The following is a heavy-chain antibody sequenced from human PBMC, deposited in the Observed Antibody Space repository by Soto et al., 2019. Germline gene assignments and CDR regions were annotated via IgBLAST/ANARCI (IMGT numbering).Heavy chain of an antibody. D-gene: IGHD6-19*01. CDR3: ARRRRGNQWLVQYYYGMDV. Sequence: PGEALKSSCKGSGYSFTSYWISWVRQMPGKGLEWMGRIDPSDSYTNYSPSFQGHVTISADKSISTAYLQWSSLKASDTAMYYCARRRRGNQWLVQYYYGMDVWGQGATVTVSS. V-gene: IGHV5-10-1*01. CDR1: GYSFTSYW. CDR2: IDPSDSYT. J-gene: IGHJ6*02.